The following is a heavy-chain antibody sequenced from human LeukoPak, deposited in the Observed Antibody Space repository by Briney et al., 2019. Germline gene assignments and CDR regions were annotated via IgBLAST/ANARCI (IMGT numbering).Heavy chain of an antibody. CDR3: ARRVRLGFLEWLLNYFDY. CDR2: INHSGST. CDR1: PGSITSNIW. Sequence: SGTLSLTCIVSPGSITSNIWWSWIRQPPGKGLEWIGEINHSGSTNYNPSLKSRVTISVDTSKNQFSLKLSSVTAADTAVYHCARRVRLGFLEWLLNYFDYWGQGTLVTVSS. D-gene: IGHD3-3*01. J-gene: IGHJ4*02. V-gene: IGHV4-4*02.